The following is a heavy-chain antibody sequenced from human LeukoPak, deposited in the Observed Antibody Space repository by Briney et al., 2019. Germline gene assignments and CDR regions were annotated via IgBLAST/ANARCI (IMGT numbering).Heavy chain of an antibody. D-gene: IGHD2-15*01. V-gene: IGHV3-30*18. CDR3: AKFAQRYCSGGSCHPFDY. Sequence: GGSLRLSCAASGFTFSSYGMHWVRQAPGKGLEWVAVISYDGSNKYYADSVKGRSTISRDNSKNTLHLQMNSLRAEDTAAYYCAKFAQRYCSGGSCHPFDYWGQGTLVTVSS. CDR2: ISYDGSNK. CDR1: GFTFSSYG. J-gene: IGHJ4*02.